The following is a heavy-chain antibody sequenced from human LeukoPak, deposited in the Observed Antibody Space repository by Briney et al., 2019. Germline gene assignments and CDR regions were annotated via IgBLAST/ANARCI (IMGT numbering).Heavy chain of an antibody. J-gene: IGHJ4*02. CDR2: INHSGST. Sequence: SETLSLTCAVYGGSFSGYYWSWIRQPPGKGLEWIGEINHSGSTNYNPSLKSRVTISVDTSKNQFSLKLSSVTAADTAVYYCARGRRAWLQPNGPFDYWGQGTLVTVSS. V-gene: IGHV4-34*01. CDR1: GGSFSGYY. D-gene: IGHD5-24*01. CDR3: ARGRRAWLQPNGPFDY.